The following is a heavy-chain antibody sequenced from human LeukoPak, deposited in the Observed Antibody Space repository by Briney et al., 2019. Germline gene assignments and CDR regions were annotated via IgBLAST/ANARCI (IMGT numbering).Heavy chain of an antibody. CDR2: IRYDGSNK. D-gene: IGHD2-2*02. V-gene: IGHV3-30*02. CDR1: GFTFSSYG. CDR3: AKDPRYCSSTSCYTYYYYYYYMDV. J-gene: IGHJ6*03. Sequence: GGSLRLSCAASGFTFSSYGMHWVRQAPGKGLEWVAFIRYDGSNKYYADSVKGRFTISRDNSKNTLYLQMNSLKAEDTAVYYCAKDPRYCSSTSCYTYYYYYYYMDVWGKGTTVTVSS.